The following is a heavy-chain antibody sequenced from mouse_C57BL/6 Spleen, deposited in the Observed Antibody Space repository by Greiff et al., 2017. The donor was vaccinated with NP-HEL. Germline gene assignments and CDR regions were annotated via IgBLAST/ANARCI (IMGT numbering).Heavy chain of an antibody. Sequence: EVQVVESGGGLVKNGGGRKGEGGEEGGGWGDGGVRGVREAPEKGLEWVAYISSGSSTIYYADTVKGRFTISRDNAKNTLFLQMTSLRSEDTAMYYCARPDYSNWGFAYWGQGTLVTVSA. D-gene: IGHD2-5*01. CDR3: ARPDYSNWGFAY. V-gene: IGHV5-17*01. CDR2: ISSGSSTI. J-gene: IGHJ3*01. CDR1: GGGWGDGG.